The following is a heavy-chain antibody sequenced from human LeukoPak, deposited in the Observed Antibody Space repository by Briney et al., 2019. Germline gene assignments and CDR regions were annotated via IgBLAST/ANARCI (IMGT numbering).Heavy chain of an antibody. CDR1: GYIFTGYY. D-gene: IGHD3-16*01. CDR2: INPNSGGT. CDR3: ARVGLGNTGEFDFDY. V-gene: IGHV1-2*02. J-gene: IGHJ4*02. Sequence: ASVTVSCKASGYIFTGYYMHWVRQAPGQGLEGMRCINPNSGGTNYAQKFQGGVTMTRDTSISTAYMELSRLRSDDTAVYYCARVGLGNTGEFDFDYWGQGTLVTVSS.